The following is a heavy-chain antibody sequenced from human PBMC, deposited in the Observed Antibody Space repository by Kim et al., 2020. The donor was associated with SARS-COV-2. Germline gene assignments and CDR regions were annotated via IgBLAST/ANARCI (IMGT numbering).Heavy chain of an antibody. J-gene: IGHJ4*02. D-gene: IGHD4-17*01. Sequence: GGSLRLSCAASGFTFSSYAMHWVRQAPGKGLEWVAVISYDGSNKYYADSVKGRFTISRDNSKNTLYLQMNSLRAEDTAVYYCARGGPTTVISRHFDYWGQGTLVTVSS. CDR1: GFTFSSYA. CDR2: ISYDGSNK. V-gene: IGHV3-30*04. CDR3: ARGGPTTVISRHFDY.